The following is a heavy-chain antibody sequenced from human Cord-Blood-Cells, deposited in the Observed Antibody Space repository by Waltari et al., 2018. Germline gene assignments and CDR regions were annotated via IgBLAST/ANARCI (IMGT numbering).Heavy chain of an antibody. Sequence: QLQLQESGPGLVKPSETLSLTCTVSGGSISSSSYYWGWIRQPPGKGLEWIGSIYYSASTHYNPSLKSRVTIAVDTSKQQFALKLSPVTAADAAVYYCARRSRSGSDVAYWRQGTLVTVSS. CDR3: ARRSRSGSDVAY. CDR1: GGSISSSSYY. V-gene: IGHV4-39*01. CDR2: IYYSAST. J-gene: IGHJ4*02. D-gene: IGHD1-26*01.